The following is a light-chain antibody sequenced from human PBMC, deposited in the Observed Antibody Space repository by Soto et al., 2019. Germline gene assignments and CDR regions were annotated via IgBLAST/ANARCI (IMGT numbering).Light chain of an antibody. CDR3: CSYAGNYTWV. V-gene: IGLV2-11*01. CDR2: DVT. CDR1: SSDVGGYNY. J-gene: IGLJ3*02. Sequence: QSVLTQPRSVSGSPGQSVTISCTGTSSDVGGYNYVSWYQHHPGKAPKLLIFDVTKRPSGVPDRFSGSKSANTASLTISGLQAEDEADYYCCSYAGNYTWVFGGGTQPDRP.